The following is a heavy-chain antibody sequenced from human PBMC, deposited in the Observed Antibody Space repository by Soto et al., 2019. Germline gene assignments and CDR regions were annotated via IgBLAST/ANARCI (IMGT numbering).Heavy chain of an antibody. D-gene: IGHD6-6*01. CDR1: GGAVNSDNFY. CDR3: AREFSNSPEAFDS. V-gene: IGHV4-61*01. J-gene: IGHJ4*02. Sequence: SETLSLTCTVSGGAVNSDNFYWSWIRQPPGRGLEWIGYIYYTGSTNYNPSLKSRVTISIDTSRNQFSLKLSSVTAADTAVYYCAREFSNSPEAFDSWGQGSLVTVSS. CDR2: IYYTGST.